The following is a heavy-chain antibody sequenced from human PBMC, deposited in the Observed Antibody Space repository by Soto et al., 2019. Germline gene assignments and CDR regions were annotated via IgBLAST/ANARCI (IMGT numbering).Heavy chain of an antibody. D-gene: IGHD5-18*01. V-gene: IGHV3-30*18. J-gene: IGHJ2*01. CDR2: ISYDGSNK. CDR1: GFTFSIYG. Sequence: GGSLRLSCAASGFTFSIYGMHWVRQAPGKGLEWVAVISYDGSNKYYADSVKGRFTTSRDNSKNTLYLQMNSLRAEDTAVYYCAKDGDLGYSYGIGFDLWGRGTLVTVSS. CDR3: AKDGDLGYSYGIGFDL.